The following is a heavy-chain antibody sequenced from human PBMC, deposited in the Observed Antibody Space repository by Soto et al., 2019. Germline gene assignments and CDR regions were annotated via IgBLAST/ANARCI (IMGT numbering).Heavy chain of an antibody. CDR1: GFTFSSYA. V-gene: IGHV3-23*01. CDR3: VRRSTVSHRATLV. D-gene: IGHD1-26*01. Sequence: GGSLRLSCAASGFTFSSYAMTWVRQAPGKGLEWVSAISGSGGSTYYADSVKGRFTMSRDNSKNLLYLQMNSLRTEDTAVYYCVRRSTVSHRATLVWCPATT. J-gene: IGHJ6*02. CDR2: ISGSGGST.